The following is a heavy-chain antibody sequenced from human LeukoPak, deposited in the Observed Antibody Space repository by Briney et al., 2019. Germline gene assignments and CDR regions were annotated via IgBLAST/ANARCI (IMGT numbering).Heavy chain of an antibody. CDR2: INPNSGGT. V-gene: IGHV1-2*06. Sequence: ASVKVSCKASGYTFTGYYMHWVRQAPGQGLEWMGRINPNSGGTNYAQKFRGRVTMTRDTSISTAYMELSRLRSDDTAVYYCARGYCSSTSCRYRDDYWGQGTLVTVSS. CDR1: GYTFTGYY. CDR3: ARGYCSSTSCRYRDDY. D-gene: IGHD2-2*01. J-gene: IGHJ4*02.